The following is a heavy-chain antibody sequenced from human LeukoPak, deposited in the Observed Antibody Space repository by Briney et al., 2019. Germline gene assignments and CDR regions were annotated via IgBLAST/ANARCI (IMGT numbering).Heavy chain of an antibody. J-gene: IGHJ6*03. CDR1: GFTFSSYA. CDR2: ISGSGGST. CDR3: AKRRGLELLYYYYMDV. V-gene: IGHV3-23*01. Sequence: PGGSLRLSCAASGFTFSSYAMSWVRQAPGKGLEWVSSISGSGGSTYFADSVKGRFTISRDNSKNTLYLQMNSLRAKDTAVYYCAKRRGLELLYYYYMDVWGKGTTVTVSS. D-gene: IGHD1-7*01.